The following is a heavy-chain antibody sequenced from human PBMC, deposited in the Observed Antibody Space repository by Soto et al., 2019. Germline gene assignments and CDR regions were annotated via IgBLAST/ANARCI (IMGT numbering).Heavy chain of an antibody. CDR2: IYYSGST. CDR1: GGSISSDY. Sequence: PSETLSLTGTVSGGSISSDYWSWIRQPPGKGLEWIGYIYYSGSTNYNPSLKSRVTISVDTSKNQFSLKLSSVTAADTAVYYCARSLRRAGSNFYSWGQGTXLTVSS. J-gene: IGHJ4*02. V-gene: IGHV4-59*01. CDR3: ARSLRRAGSNFYS. D-gene: IGHD6-13*01.